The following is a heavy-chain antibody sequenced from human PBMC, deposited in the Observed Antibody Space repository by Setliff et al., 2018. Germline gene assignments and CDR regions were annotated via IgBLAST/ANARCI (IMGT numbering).Heavy chain of an antibody. CDR2: LKYSGST. V-gene: IGHV4-39*07. D-gene: IGHD3-3*01. CDR1: GGSISSSSYY. J-gene: IGHJ4*02. CDR3: ARRVDYDFWSGHTDY. Sequence: PSETLSLTCTVSGGSISSSSYYWGWIRQPPGKGLEWIGSLKYSGSTYYNPSLKSRVTISVDTSKNQFSLKLNSVTAADTAVYYCARRVDYDFWSGHTDYWGQGTLVTVSS.